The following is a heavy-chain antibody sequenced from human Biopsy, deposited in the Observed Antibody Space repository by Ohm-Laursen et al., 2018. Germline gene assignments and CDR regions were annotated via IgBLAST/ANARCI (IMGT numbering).Heavy chain of an antibody. CDR3: ARDAYGDYDTYY. J-gene: IGHJ6*03. V-gene: IGHV4-4*07. CDR1: GGSISRYY. D-gene: IGHD4-17*01. Sequence: GTLSLTCTVSGGSISRYYWSWIRQPADKGLEYIGRIYSSGRTFYNPSLKSRVTMSVATSDNQFSLKLSSVTAADTAVYFCARDAYGDYDTYY. CDR2: IYSSGRT.